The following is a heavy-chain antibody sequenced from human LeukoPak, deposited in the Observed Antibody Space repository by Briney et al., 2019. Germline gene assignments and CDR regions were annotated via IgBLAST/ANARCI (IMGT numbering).Heavy chain of an antibody. D-gene: IGHD5-18*01. Sequence: PGGSLRLSCAASGFTVSSNYMSWVRQAPGKGVEWVSVIYSGGSTYYTDSVKGRFTISRDNSKNTLYLQMNSLRAEDTAVYYCARVDTAMVNYGMDVWGQGTTVTVPS. V-gene: IGHV3-66*02. CDR2: IYSGGST. J-gene: IGHJ6*02. CDR1: GFTVSSNY. CDR3: ARVDTAMVNYGMDV.